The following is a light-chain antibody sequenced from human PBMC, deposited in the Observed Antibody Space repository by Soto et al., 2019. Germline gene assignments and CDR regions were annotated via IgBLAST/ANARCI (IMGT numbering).Light chain of an antibody. J-gene: IGKJ4*01. CDR2: GAS. CDR3: QHYGSPIT. Sequence: EIVLTQSPGTLSLSPGERATLSCRASQSVSSSYLAWYQQKTGQAPRLLIYGASSRATGIPDRFSGSGSGTDFTLTISRLEPEDFAVYYCQHYGSPITFGGGTKVEIK. CDR1: QSVSSSY. V-gene: IGKV3-20*01.